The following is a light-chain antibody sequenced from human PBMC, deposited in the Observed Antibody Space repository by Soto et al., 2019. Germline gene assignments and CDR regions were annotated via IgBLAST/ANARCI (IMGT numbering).Light chain of an antibody. J-gene: IGLJ1*01. CDR1: SSNIGTNT. CDR2: SNN. CDR3: GTWDSSLSAYV. V-gene: IGLV1-44*01. Sequence: QSVLTQPPSASGTPGQRVTISCSGSSSNIGTNTVNWYQQLPGSAPKFLIYSNNQRPSGVPDRFSGSKSGTSATLGITGLQTGDEADYYCGTWDSSLSAYVFGTGTKLTVL.